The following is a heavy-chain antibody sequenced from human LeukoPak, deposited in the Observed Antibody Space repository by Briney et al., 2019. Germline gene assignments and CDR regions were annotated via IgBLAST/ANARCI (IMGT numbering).Heavy chain of an antibody. CDR3: AKGASSRPITIFGVVPYVNY. CDR2: ISGSGGST. D-gene: IGHD3-3*01. Sequence: GGSLRLSCAASGFTFSSYAMSWVRQAPGKGLEWVSAISGSGGSTYYADSVKGRFTISRDNSKNTLYLQMNSLRAEDTAVYYCAKGASSRPITIFGVVPYVNYWGQGTLVTVSS. CDR1: GFTFSSYA. J-gene: IGHJ4*02. V-gene: IGHV3-23*01.